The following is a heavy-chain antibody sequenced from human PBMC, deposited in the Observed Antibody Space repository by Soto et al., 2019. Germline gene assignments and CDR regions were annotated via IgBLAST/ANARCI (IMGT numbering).Heavy chain of an antibody. CDR3: ARLPGIVAPGTVFLDN. J-gene: IGHJ4*02. CDR2: IYPGDSDT. Sequence: GESLKISCKASGYRFTISCIGLVLQMPGKGLDWMGIIYPGDSDTRYRPSFQGQVTISADKSSSTAYLQWNSLQASDTAMYYCARLPGIVAPGTVFLDNWGQGTMVTVPS. V-gene: IGHV5-51*01. CDR1: GYRFTISC. D-gene: IGHD1-1*01.